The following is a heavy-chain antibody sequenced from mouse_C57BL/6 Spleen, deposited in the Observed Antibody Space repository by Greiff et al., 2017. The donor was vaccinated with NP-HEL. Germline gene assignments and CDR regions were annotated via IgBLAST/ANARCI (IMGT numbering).Heavy chain of an antibody. D-gene: IGHD2-4*01. J-gene: IGHJ3*01. Sequence: QVQLQQPGAELVKPGASVKLSCKASGYTFTSYWMHWVKQRPGQGLEWIGMIHPNSGSTNYNEKFKSKATLTVDKSSSTAYMQLRSLTSEYSAVYYCARDGLRLLEDWGQGTLVTVSA. CDR3: ARDGLRLLED. CDR1: GYTFTSYW. CDR2: IHPNSGST. V-gene: IGHV1-64*01.